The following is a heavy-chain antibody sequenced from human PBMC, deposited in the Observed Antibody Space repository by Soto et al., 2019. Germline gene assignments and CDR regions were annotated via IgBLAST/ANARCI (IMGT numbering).Heavy chain of an antibody. V-gene: IGHV4-59*01. CDR1: GGSISSYY. CDR2: IYYSGST. J-gene: IGHJ5*02. Sequence: SETLSLTCTVSGGSISSYYWSWIRQPPGKGLEWIAHIYYSGSTSYNSSLKSRVTISVDRSKSQLSLKLSSVTAADTAVYYCARVRDCSGGTCYSWWFDPWGQGTLVTVSS. CDR3: ARVRDCSGGTCYSWWFDP. D-gene: IGHD2-15*01.